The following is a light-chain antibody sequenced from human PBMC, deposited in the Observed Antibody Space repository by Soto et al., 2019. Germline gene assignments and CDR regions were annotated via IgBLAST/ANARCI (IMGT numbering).Light chain of an antibody. CDR3: QQYGSSSFT. CDR1: QSVSSSY. Sequence: EIVLTQSPGTLSLSSGERATLSCRASQSVSSSYLAWYQQKPGQAPRLLVYATSSRATGIPDRFSGSGSGTDFTLTISRLEPEDGAVYYCQQYGSSSFTFGQGTKLEIK. V-gene: IGKV3-20*01. CDR2: ATS. J-gene: IGKJ2*01.